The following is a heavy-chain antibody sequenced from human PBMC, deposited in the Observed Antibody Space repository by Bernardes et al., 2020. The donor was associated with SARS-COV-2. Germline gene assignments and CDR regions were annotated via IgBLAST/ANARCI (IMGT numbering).Heavy chain of an antibody. CDR3: ARDRDSILDY. CDR1: GFTVSSNY. Sequence: GGSLRLSRAASGFTVSSNYMSWVRQAPGKGLEWVSVIYSGGSTYYADSVKGRFTISRDNSKNTLYLQMNSLRAEDTAVYYCARDRDSILDYWGQGTLVTVSS. J-gene: IGHJ4*02. D-gene: IGHD3-22*01. CDR2: IYSGGST. V-gene: IGHV3-66*02.